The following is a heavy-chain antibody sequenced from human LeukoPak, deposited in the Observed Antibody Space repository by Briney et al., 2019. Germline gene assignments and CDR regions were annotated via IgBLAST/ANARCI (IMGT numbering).Heavy chain of an antibody. CDR2: ISGSGGST. CDR3: AKRPYLFRGFDY. J-gene: IGHJ4*02. V-gene: IGHV3-23*01. Sequence: SCKASGGTFSSYGMSWVRQAPGKGLEWVSAISGSGGSTYYADSVKGRFTISRDNSKNTLYLQMNSLRAEDTAVYYCAKRPYLFRGFDYWGQGTLVTVSS. D-gene: IGHD2-21*01. CDR1: GGTFSSYG.